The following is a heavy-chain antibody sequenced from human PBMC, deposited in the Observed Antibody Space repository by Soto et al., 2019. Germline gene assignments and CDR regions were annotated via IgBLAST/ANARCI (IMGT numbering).Heavy chain of an antibody. Sequence: SETLSLTYAVYGGSFSGYYWSGIRQPPGKGLEWIGEINHSGSTNYNPSLKSRVTISVDTSKNQFSLKLSSVTAADTAVYYCARVQDIVVVVASQHNWFDPWGQGTLVTVSS. D-gene: IGHD2-15*01. J-gene: IGHJ5*02. V-gene: IGHV4-34*01. CDR2: INHSGST. CDR1: GGSFSGYY. CDR3: ARVQDIVVVVASQHNWFDP.